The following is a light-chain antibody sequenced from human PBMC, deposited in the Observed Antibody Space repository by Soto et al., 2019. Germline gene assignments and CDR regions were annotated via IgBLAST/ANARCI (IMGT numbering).Light chain of an antibody. CDR2: AVS. J-gene: IGLJ1*01. CDR3: SSYTSSSTYL. V-gene: IGLV2-14*03. Sequence: QSALTQPASVSGSPGQSITISCTGTSSDVGGYNYVSWYQQHPDEAPKLIIYAVSLRPSGVSDRFSGSKSDNTASLTISGLHTEDEADYYCSSYTSSSTYLFGTGTKVTVL. CDR1: SSDVGGYNY.